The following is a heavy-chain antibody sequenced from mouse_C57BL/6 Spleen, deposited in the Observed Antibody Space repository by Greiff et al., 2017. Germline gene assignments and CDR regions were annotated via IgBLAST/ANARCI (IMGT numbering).Heavy chain of an antibody. CDR3: AKSLPRGFAY. CDR2: INPSTGGT. CDR1: GYSFTGYY. J-gene: IGHJ3*01. V-gene: IGHV1-42*01. Sequence: VQLKESGPELVKPGASVKISCKASGYSFTGYYMNWVKQSPEKSLEWIGEINPSTGGTTYNQKFKAKATLTVDKSSSTAYMQLKSLTSEDSAVYYCAKSLPRGFAYWGQGTLVTVSA. D-gene: IGHD2-1*01.